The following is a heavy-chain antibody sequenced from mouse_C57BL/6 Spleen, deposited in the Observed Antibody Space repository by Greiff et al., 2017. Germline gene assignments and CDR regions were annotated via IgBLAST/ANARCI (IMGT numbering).Heavy chain of an antibody. CDR3: ARPITTVVADWYFDV. J-gene: IGHJ1*03. V-gene: IGHV5-17*01. CDR1: GFTFSDYG. Sequence: EVQLVESGGGLVKPGGSLKLSCAASGFTFSDYGMHWVRQAPEKGLEWVAYISSGSSTIYYADTVKGRFTISRDNAKSTLFLQMTSLRSEDTAMYYCARPITTVVADWYFDVWGTGTTVTVSS. CDR2: ISSGSSTI. D-gene: IGHD1-1*01.